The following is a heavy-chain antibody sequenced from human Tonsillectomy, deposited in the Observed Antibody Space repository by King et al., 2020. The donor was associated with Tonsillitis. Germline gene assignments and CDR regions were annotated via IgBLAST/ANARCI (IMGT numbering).Heavy chain of an antibody. V-gene: IGHV3-43*01. Sequence: QLVQSGGVVVQPGGSLRLSCAASGFTFDDYTMHWVRQAPGKGLEWVSLISWVGSSTYYADSVKGRFTISRDNSKNSLYLQMNSLRTEDTALYYCAKDVVRDYIWGGYPDYWGQGTLVTVSS. J-gene: IGHJ4*02. CDR3: AKDVVRDYIWGGYPDY. CDR2: ISWVGSST. D-gene: IGHD3-16*01. CDR1: GFTFDDYT.